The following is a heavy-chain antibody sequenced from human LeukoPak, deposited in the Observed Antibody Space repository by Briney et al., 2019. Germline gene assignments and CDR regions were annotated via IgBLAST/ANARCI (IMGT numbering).Heavy chain of an antibody. CDR3: AKLGNYDLMIDY. V-gene: IGHV4-34*01. D-gene: IGHD3-3*01. Sequence: SETLSLTCAVYGGSFSGYYWSWIRQPPGKGLEWIGEINHSGSTNYNPSLKSRVTISVDTSKNQFSLKLSSVTAADTAVYYCAKLGNYDLMIDYWGQGTLVTVSS. J-gene: IGHJ4*02. CDR2: INHSGST. CDR1: GGSFSGYY.